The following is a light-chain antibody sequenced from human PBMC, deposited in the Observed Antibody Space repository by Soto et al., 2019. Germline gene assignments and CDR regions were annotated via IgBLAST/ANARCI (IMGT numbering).Light chain of an antibody. V-gene: IGLV3-25*03. CDR1: ALPKQY. CDR3: QSADSFSTS. J-gene: IGLJ2*01. CDR2: KDN. Sequence: SYELTQPPSVSVSPGQTARITCSGNALPKQYAYWYRQKSGQAPVLVIYKDNERPSGIPERFSGSSSGTTVTLIISGVQAEDEADYYCQSADSFSTSFGGGTKLTVL.